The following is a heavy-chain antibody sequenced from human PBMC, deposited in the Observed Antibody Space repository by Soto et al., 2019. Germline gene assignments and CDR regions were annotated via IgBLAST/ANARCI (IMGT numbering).Heavy chain of an antibody. J-gene: IGHJ4*02. V-gene: IGHV3-74*01. CDR3: TRGPRPSSVGTGAF. Sequence: EVQLVESGGDLVQPGGSLRLSCTASGFTFSMYWMHWVRQVPGKGPEWVSRIRDDGSRADYADPVKGRFTISRDNAKNTLYLEMHVLRADDTAVYYCTRGPRPSSVGTGAFWGQGTPVTVSS. CDR2: IRDDGSRA. D-gene: IGHD3-10*01. CDR1: GFTFSMYW.